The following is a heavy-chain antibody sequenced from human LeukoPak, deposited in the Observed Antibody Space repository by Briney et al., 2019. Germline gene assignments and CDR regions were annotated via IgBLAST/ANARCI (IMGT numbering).Heavy chain of an antibody. J-gene: IGHJ4*02. Sequence: SETLSLTCTVSGGSISSYYWSWIRQPPGKGLEWIGYIYYSGSTNYNPSLKSRVTISVDTSENQFSLKLSSVTAADTAVYYCARVGPLRYFDYWGQGTLVTVSS. D-gene: IGHD1-26*01. V-gene: IGHV4-59*08. CDR1: GGSISSYY. CDR2: IYYSGST. CDR3: ARVGPLRYFDY.